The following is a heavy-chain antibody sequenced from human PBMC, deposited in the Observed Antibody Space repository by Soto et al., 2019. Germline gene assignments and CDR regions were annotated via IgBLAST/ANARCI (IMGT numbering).Heavy chain of an antibody. Sequence: QLQLQESGPGLVKPSETLSLTCTVSGGSISSSSYYWGWIRQPPGKGLEWIGSIYYSGSTYYNPHLKSRVTISEDTSKNQFSLKLSSVTAADTAVYYCARRGYSGYESPYYFDYWGQGTLVTVSS. CDR2: IYYSGST. J-gene: IGHJ4*02. D-gene: IGHD5-12*01. CDR1: GGSISSSSYY. V-gene: IGHV4-39*01. CDR3: ARRGYSGYESPYYFDY.